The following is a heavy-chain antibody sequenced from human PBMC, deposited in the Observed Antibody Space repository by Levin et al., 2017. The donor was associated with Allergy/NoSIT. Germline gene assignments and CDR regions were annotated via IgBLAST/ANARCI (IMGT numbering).Heavy chain of an antibody. CDR2: ISWNSGSI. J-gene: IGHJ3*02. V-gene: IGHV3-9*01. CDR1: GFTFDDYA. CDR3: ARDNIGLPDAFDI. D-gene: IGHD3-10*01. Sequence: SLKISCAASGFTFDDYAMHWVRQAPGKGLEWVSGISWNSGSIGYADPVKGRSTISRDTAKNSLYLQMNSLRTEDTALYYCARDNIGLPDAFDIWGQGTMVIVSS.